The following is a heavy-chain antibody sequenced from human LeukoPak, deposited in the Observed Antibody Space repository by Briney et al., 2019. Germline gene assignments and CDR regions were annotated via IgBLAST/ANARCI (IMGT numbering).Heavy chain of an antibody. CDR3: ARQTSNPGY. J-gene: IGHJ4*02. Sequence: GGSLRLSCAASGFTFSSYWMSWVRQAPGKGLEWVAVISYDGSNKYYADSVKGRFTISRDNSKNTLYLQMNSLRAEDTAVYYCARQTSNPGYWGQGTLVTVSS. V-gene: IGHV3-33*05. CDR2: ISYDGSNK. CDR1: GFTFSSYW.